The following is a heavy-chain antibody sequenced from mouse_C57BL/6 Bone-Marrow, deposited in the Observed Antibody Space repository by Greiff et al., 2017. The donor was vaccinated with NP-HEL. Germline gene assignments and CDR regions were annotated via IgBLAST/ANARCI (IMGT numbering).Heavy chain of an antibody. J-gene: IGHJ1*03. CDR1: GFTFSSYG. V-gene: IGHV5-6*01. CDR3: ARPFYYYARYFYV. CDR2: ISSGGSYT. D-gene: IGHD1-1*01. Sequence: EVMLVESGGDLVKPGGSLKLSCAASGFTFSSYGMSWVRQTPDKRLEWVATISSGGSYTYYPDSVKGRFTISRDNAKNTLYLQMSSLKSEDTAMYYCARPFYYYARYFYVWGTGTTVTVSS.